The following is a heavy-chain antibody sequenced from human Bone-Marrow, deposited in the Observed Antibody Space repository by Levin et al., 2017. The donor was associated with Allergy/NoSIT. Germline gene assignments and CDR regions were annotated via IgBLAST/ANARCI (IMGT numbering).Heavy chain of an antibody. CDR2: ISYDGSNK. V-gene: IGHV3-30-3*01. CDR1: GFTFSSYA. Sequence: GGSLRLSCAASGFTFSSYAMHWVRQAPGKGLEWVAVISYDGSNKYYADSVKGRFTISRDNSKNTLYLQMNSLRAEDTAVYYCARDVYGSGSFWFDYWGQGTLVTVSS. J-gene: IGHJ4*02. D-gene: IGHD3-10*01. CDR3: ARDVYGSGSFWFDY.